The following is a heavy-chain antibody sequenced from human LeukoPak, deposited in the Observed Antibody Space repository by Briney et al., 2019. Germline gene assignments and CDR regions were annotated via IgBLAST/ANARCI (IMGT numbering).Heavy chain of an antibody. CDR2: IDARSGIT. Sequence: GGSLRLSCATSGFTFTIFGINWVRQAPGKGPEWVSYIDARSGITYYADSVQGRFTISRDNAKESVFLQMNGLRVDDTAVYYCARPRPPMATINPPGYWGQGTLVTVSS. CDR3: ARPRPPMATINPPGY. J-gene: IGHJ4*02. CDR1: GFTFTIFG. D-gene: IGHD5-24*01. V-gene: IGHV3-48*01.